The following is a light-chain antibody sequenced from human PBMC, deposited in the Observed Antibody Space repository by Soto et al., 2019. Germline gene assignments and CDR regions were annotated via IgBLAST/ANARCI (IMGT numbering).Light chain of an antibody. CDR2: GAS. Sequence: EKVMTQSPPTLSVSPGERVTLSCRASQSVSSNLAWFQQKPGQSPRLLIYGASTRATGIPARFSGSGSGTEFTLTISSLQSEDFAFYYCQQYNNWPYTFGPGTKVYI. J-gene: IGKJ3*01. CDR3: QQYNNWPYT. V-gene: IGKV3-15*01. CDR1: QSVSSN.